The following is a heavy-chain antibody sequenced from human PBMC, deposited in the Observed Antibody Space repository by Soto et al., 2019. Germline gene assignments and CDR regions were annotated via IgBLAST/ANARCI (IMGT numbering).Heavy chain of an antibody. J-gene: IGHJ3*02. V-gene: IGHV3-9*01. Sequence: GGSLRLSCAASGFTFDDYAMHWVRQAPGKGLEWVSGISWNSGSIGYADSVKGRFTISRDNAKNSLYLQMNSLRAEDTALYYCAKDPYCSSTSCYGASDAFDIWGQGTMVTVSS. CDR3: AKDPYCSSTSCYGASDAFDI. D-gene: IGHD2-2*01. CDR1: GFTFDDYA. CDR2: ISWNSGSI.